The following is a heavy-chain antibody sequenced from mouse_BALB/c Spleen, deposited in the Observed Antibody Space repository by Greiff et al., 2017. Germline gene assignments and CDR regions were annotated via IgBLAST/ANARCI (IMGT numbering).Heavy chain of an antibody. V-gene: IGHV5-12-2*01. CDR2: ISNGGGST. CDR3: ARHSSYAMDY. J-gene: IGHJ4*01. Sequence: EVKVVESGGGLVQPGGSLKLSCAASGFTFSSYTMSWVRQTPEKRLEWVAYISNGGGSTYYPDTVKGRFTISRDNAKNTLYLQMSSLKSEDTAMYYCARHSSYAMDYWGQGTSVTVSS. CDR1: GFTFSSYT. D-gene: IGHD1-1*01.